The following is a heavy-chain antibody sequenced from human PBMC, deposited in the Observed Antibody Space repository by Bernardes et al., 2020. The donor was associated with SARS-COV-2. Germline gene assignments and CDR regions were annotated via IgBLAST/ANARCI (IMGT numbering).Heavy chain of an antibody. Sequence: ASVKVSCKASGYTFTDYFIHWVRQAPGQMLEWMGWINPNTGGPNYVQKFQGRVTMTRDTSITTAYMELSWLGSDDTAIYYCARTRTTISTTGIPVDYWGQGTLVTVSS. J-gene: IGHJ4*02. CDR3: ARTRTTISTTGIPVDY. CDR2: INPNTGGP. CDR1: GYTFTDYF. D-gene: IGHD2-21*02. V-gene: IGHV1-2*02.